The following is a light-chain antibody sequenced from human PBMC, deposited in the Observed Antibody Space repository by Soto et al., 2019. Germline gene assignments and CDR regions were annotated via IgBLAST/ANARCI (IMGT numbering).Light chain of an antibody. J-gene: IGKJ4*01. CDR3: QQSYSTPRT. Sequence: DLQMTQSPSSLSASVGDRVTITCRASQSISSYLNWYQQKPGKAPKLLIYAASSLQSGVPSRFSGSGSGTDFTLTISSLQPEDFSTYYCQQSYSTPRTFGGGTNVEIK. CDR2: AAS. CDR1: QSISSY. V-gene: IGKV1-39*01.